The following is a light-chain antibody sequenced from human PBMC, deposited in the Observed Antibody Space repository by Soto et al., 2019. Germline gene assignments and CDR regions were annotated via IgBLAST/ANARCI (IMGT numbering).Light chain of an antibody. Sequence: QSVLTQPPSVSGSPGQSVTISCTGTSSDVGGYNYVSWYQQHPGKAPKLMIYDVNERPSGVPDRFSGSKSGNTASLTISGLQAEDESDYYCCSYAGGNYVFGSGTKLTVL. J-gene: IGLJ1*01. V-gene: IGLV2-11*01. CDR2: DVN. CDR1: SSDVGGYNY. CDR3: CSYAGGNYV.